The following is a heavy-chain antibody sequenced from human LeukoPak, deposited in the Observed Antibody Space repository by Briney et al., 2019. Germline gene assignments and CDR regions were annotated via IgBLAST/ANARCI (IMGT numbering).Heavy chain of an antibody. V-gene: IGHV3-7*01. CDR2: ITHDGSDK. D-gene: IGHD3-22*01. CDR3: ARAPDSSGWHFDY. CDR1: GSIFRNYW. J-gene: IGHJ4*02. Sequence: GGSLRLSCTTSGSIFRNYWMTWVRQAPGKGLEWVASITHDGSDKYYVDSVKGRFIISRDNGENSLYLQMNSLRVVDTALYYCARAPDSSGWHFDYWGQGTLVSVSS.